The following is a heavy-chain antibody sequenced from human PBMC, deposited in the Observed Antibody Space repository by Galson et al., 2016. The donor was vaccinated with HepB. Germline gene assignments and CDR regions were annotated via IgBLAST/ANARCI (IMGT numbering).Heavy chain of an antibody. CDR1: SGSMISGYY. Sequence: SETLSLTCTVSSGSMISGYYWSWIRQLPGKRLEWIGFISYTGNTNYNPSLESRGTISVDTSKNQLSLRLISVTAADTAVYFCVRDGWGSSHFEYWGQGTLVTVSS. J-gene: IGHJ4*02. CDR2: ISYTGNT. V-gene: IGHV4-59*01. CDR3: VRDGWGSSHFEY. D-gene: IGHD3-10*01.